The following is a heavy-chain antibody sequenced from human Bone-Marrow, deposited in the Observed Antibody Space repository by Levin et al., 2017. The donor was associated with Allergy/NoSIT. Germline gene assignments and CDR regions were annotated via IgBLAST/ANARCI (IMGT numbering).Heavy chain of an antibody. CDR1: GGSISSFNL. Sequence: SETLSLTCTVSGGSISSFNLWSWVRRPPGKGLEWIAEIFHTGNINYNPSLTGRATISVDKSKNQFSLELTSVTAADTAVYYCARLPGAVGRVFDLWGQGTMVTVSS. V-gene: IGHV4-4*02. D-gene: IGHD1-26*01. CDR2: IFHTGNI. J-gene: IGHJ3*01. CDR3: ARLPGAVGRVFDL.